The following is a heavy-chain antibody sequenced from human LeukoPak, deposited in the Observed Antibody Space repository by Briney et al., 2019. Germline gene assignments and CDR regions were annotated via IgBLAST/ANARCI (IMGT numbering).Heavy chain of an antibody. CDR2: INPNSGGT. CDR3: AREGRSSSSPFDY. Sequence: GASVKVSCRASGYTFTGYYMHWVRQAPGQGLEWMGWINPNSGGTNYAQKFQGRVTMTRDTSISTAYMELSRLRSDDTAVYYCAREGRSSSSPFDYWGQGTLVTVSS. CDR1: GYTFTGYY. D-gene: IGHD6-6*01. V-gene: IGHV1-2*02. J-gene: IGHJ4*02.